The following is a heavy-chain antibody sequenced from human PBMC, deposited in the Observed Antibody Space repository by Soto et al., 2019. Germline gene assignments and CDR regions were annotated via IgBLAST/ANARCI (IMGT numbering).Heavy chain of an antibody. CDR2: IIPMFGTA. D-gene: IGHD5-18*01. CDR1: GGTFSTYA. J-gene: IGHJ4*02. Sequence: QVQLVQSGAEVKKPESSVKVSCKAPGGTFSTYAISWVRQAPGQGLEWMGGIIPMFGTANYAQRIQDRVTITADESTNTVYMELSSLRSEDTAVYFCARGLQLWLRRINNGYSGWGQGTLVTVSS. CDR3: ARGLQLWLRRINNGYSG. V-gene: IGHV1-69*12.